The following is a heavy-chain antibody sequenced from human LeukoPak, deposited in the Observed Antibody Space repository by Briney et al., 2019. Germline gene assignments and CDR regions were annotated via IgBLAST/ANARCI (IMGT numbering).Heavy chain of an antibody. Sequence: PGGSLRLSCAASGFTFSDHYIDWVRQAPGKGLEWVGRSRDKANSYTTEYAASVKGRFAISRDGSRNSLYLQMNSLITEDTAVYYCVRNVKYDGAYYFDYWGQGTLVTVSS. CDR3: VRNVKYDGAYYFDY. J-gene: IGHJ4*02. CDR1: GFTFSDHY. V-gene: IGHV3-72*01. CDR2: SRDKANSYTT. D-gene: IGHD3-16*01.